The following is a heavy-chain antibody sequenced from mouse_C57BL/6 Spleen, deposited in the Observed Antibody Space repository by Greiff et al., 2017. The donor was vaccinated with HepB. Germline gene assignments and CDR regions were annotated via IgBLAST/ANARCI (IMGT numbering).Heavy chain of an antibody. CDR1: GYTFTSYW. CDR2: IDPPDSET. J-gene: IGHJ4*01. CDR3: ARSNDGYYGGNAMDY. D-gene: IGHD2-3*01. V-gene: IGHV1-52*01. Sequence: QVQLQQPGAELVRPGSSVKLSCKASGYTFTSYWMHWVKQRPIQGLEWIGNIDPPDSETHYNQKFKDKATLTVDKSSSTAYMQLSSLTSEDSAVYYWARSNDGYYGGNAMDYWGQGTSVTVSS.